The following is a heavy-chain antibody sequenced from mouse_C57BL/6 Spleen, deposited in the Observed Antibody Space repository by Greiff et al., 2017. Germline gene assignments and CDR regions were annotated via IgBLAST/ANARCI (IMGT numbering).Heavy chain of an antibody. D-gene: IGHD1-1*01. CDR1: GYTFTSYG. CDR2: IYPRSGNT. V-gene: IGHV1-81*01. CDR3: AREVVAERGYFDY. Sequence: VQLQESGAELARPGASVKLSCKASGYTFTSYGISWVKQRTGQGLEWIGEIYPRSGNTYYNEKFKGKATLTADKSSSTAYMELRSLTSEDSAVYFCAREVVAERGYFDYWGQGTTLTVAS. J-gene: IGHJ2*01.